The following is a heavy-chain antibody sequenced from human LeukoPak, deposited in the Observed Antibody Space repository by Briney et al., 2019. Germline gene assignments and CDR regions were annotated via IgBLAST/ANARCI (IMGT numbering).Heavy chain of an antibody. J-gene: IGHJ5*02. V-gene: IGHV3-30*18. CDR3: AKEKQQLFFRNWFDP. D-gene: IGHD6-13*01. CDR1: GCTFSSYG. Sequence: GRSLRLSCAASGCTFSSYGMHWVRQAPGKGLEWVAVISYDGSNKYYADSVKGRFTISRDNSKNTLYLQMNSLRAEDTAVYYCAKEKQQLFFRNWFDPWGQGTLVTVSS. CDR2: ISYDGSNK.